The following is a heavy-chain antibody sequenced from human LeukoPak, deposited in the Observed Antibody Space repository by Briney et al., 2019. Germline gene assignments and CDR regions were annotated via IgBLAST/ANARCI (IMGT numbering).Heavy chain of an antibody. CDR2: IYYSGST. CDR1: GDSIKNYY. J-gene: IGHJ6*02. CDR3: ARAGYCSSTSCQWVPLV. Sequence: SETLPLTCTVSGDSIKNYYWIWIRQSPGKGLEWIGYIYYSGSTYYNPSLKSRVTMSVDTSKNQFSLKLNSVTAADTAVYYCARAGYCSSTSCQWVPLVWGQGTTVTVSS. V-gene: IGHV4-59*01. D-gene: IGHD2-2*03.